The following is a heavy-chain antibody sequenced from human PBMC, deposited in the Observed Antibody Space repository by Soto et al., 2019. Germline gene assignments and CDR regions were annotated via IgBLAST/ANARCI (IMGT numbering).Heavy chain of an antibody. CDR1: GFTFGDYA. CDR2: IRSKAYGGTT. J-gene: IGHJ4*02. Sequence: GGSLRLSCTASGFTFGDYAMSWFRQAPGKGLEWVGFIRSKAYGGTTEYAASVKGRFTISRDDSKSIAYLQMNSLKTEDTAVYYCTRVPTFNYYDSSGPDYWGQGTLVTVSS. D-gene: IGHD3-22*01. CDR3: TRVPTFNYYDSSGPDY. V-gene: IGHV3-49*03.